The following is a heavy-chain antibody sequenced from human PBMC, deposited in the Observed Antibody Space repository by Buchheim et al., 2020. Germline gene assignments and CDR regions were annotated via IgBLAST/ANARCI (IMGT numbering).Heavy chain of an antibody. Sequence: EVQLVESGGGLVQPGGSLRLSCAASGFTFSSYSMNWIRQAPGKGLEWFSYISRFSTTIYYADSVKGRFTISRDNAKNSLYLQMNNLRAENPAVYYCVAEAGSPGYYGMDVWGQGTT. CDR1: GFTFSSYS. J-gene: IGHJ6*02. CDR3: VAEAGSPGYYGMDV. V-gene: IGHV3-48*04. CDR2: ISRFSTTI. D-gene: IGHD3-10*01.